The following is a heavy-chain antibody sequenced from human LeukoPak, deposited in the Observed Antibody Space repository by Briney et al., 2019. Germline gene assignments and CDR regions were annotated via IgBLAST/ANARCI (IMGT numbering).Heavy chain of an antibody. D-gene: IGHD2-15*01. V-gene: IGHV3-7*04. CDR3: ARGGYVYYYYYMDV. J-gene: IGHJ6*03. CDR1: GFTFSSYR. CDR2: IKQDGSEK. Sequence: GGSLRLSCAASGFTFSSYRMSWVRQAPGKGLEWVANIKQDGSEKHYVDSVKGRFTISRDNAKNSLYLQMNSLRAEDTAVYYCARGGYVYYYYYMDVWGKGTTVTVSS.